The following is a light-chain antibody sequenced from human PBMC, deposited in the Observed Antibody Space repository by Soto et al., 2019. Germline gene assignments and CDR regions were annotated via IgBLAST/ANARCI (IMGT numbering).Light chain of an antibody. V-gene: IGKV3-20*01. CDR2: RAS. J-gene: IGKJ4*01. Sequence: EIVLTQSSGTLSLSPRERVTLSCRASQSVSSNYLAWYQQKSGQAPRLLIYRASTRATGIPDRFSGSGSGTDFSLIISRLEPEDSAVYYCQQYAASPLTFGGGTKLEIK. CDR3: QQYAASPLT. CDR1: QSVSSNY.